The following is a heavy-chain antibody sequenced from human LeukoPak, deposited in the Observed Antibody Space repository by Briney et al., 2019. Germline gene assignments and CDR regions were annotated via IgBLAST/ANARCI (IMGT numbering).Heavy chain of an antibody. CDR2: ISYDGSNK. V-gene: IGHV3-30*18. CDR1: GFTFSSYG. CDR3: AKSRGCSSTSCLVDY. J-gene: IGHJ4*02. D-gene: IGHD2-2*01. Sequence: GGSLRLSCAASGFTFSSYGMHWVRQAPGKGLGWVAVISYDGSNKYYADSVKGRFTISRDNSKNTLYLQMNSLRAEDTAVYYCAKSRGCSSTSCLVDYWGQGTLVTVSS.